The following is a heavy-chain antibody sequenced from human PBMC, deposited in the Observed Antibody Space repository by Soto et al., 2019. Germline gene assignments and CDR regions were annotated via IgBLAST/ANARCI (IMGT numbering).Heavy chain of an antibody. CDR2: INHVGNT. V-gene: IGHV4-34*01. CDR1: DGSFSGYY. J-gene: IGHJ5*02. D-gene: IGHD6-13*01. CDR3: ASGIRGVGAAGAVAWFDP. Sequence: QAQLQQWGAGLLKPSETLSLTCAVSDGSFSGYYWSWIRQPPGKGLEWIGEINHVGNTNYNPSLKSRVTKSVDPSKKQFSLNLSSVTAADTAVYYCASGIRGVGAAGAVAWFDPWGQGTLVTVSS.